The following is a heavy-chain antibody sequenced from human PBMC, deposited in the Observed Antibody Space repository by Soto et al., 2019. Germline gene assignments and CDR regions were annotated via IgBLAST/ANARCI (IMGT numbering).Heavy chain of an antibody. V-gene: IGHV4-59*12. Sequence: ASETLSLTWTVAGGSISSYYWSWIRQPPGKGLEWIGYIYYSGSTNYNPSLKSRVTISVDKSKNHFSLKLSSVTAADTAVYYCARSEATVLDYWGQGTLVTVSS. CDR3: ARSEATVLDY. CDR1: GGSISSYY. J-gene: IGHJ4*02. CDR2: IYYSGST. D-gene: IGHD4-17*01.